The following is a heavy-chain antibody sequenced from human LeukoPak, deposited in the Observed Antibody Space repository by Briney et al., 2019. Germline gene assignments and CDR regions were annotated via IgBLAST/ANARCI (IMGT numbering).Heavy chain of an antibody. CDR1: GFTFSSYA. CDR3: ARDMAERGVFDI. J-gene: IGHJ3*02. D-gene: IGHD2-8*01. Sequence: GGSLRLSCAASGFTFSSYAMDWVRQAPGKGLEWVAVISYDGRKKYHADSVKGRVTISRDNSKNTLCLQMNSLRAEDTAVYYCARDMAERGVFDIWGQGTMVTVSS. CDR2: ISYDGRKK. V-gene: IGHV3-30*04.